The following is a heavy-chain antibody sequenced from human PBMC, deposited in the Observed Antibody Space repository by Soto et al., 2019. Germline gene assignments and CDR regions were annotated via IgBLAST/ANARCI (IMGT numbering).Heavy chain of an antibody. CDR2: INHSGST. CDR3: ARSSGNVVVPAAMPYDY. Sequence: SETLSLTCAVYGGSFSGYYWSWIRQPPGKGLEWIGEINHSGSTNYNPSLKSRVTISVDTSKNQFSLKLSSVTAADTAVYYCARSSGNVVVPAAMPYDYWGQGTLVTVSS. J-gene: IGHJ4*02. D-gene: IGHD2-2*01. V-gene: IGHV4-34*01. CDR1: GGSFSGYY.